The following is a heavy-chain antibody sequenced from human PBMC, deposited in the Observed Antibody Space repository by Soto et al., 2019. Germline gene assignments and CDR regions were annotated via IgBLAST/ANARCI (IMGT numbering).Heavy chain of an antibody. Sequence: PSETLSLTCTVSGGSISSYYWSGIRQPPGKGLEWIGYIYYSGSTNYNPSLKSRVTISVDTSKNQFSLKLSSVTAADTAVYYCARTLDCSGGSCSWAADPESFDYWGQGTLVTVSS. V-gene: IGHV4-59*08. J-gene: IGHJ4*02. CDR3: ARTLDCSGGSCSWAADPESFDY. CDR1: GGSISSYY. CDR2: IYYSGST. D-gene: IGHD2-15*01.